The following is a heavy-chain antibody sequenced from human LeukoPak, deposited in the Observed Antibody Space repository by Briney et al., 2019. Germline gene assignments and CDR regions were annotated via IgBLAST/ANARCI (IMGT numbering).Heavy chain of an antibody. V-gene: IGHV3-21*01. D-gene: IGHD2-15*01. J-gene: IGHJ3*02. CDR1: GVTFSSST. Sequence: PGGSLRLSCAASGVTFSSSTMNWVRQAPGKGLEWVSSITSTSNYIYYADTVKGRFTISRDNAKNSLYLQMNSLRAGDTAVYYCARGDFDIVVVVVRAFDIWGQGTMVTVSS. CDR3: ARGDFDIVVVVVRAFDI. CDR2: ITSTSNYI.